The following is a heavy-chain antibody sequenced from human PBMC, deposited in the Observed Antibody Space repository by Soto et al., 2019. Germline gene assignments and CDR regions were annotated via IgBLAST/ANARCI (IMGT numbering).Heavy chain of an antibody. D-gene: IGHD2-2*01. CDR1: GFTLSSYW. CDR3: TSGPPMYCSSSSCYASPFDY. V-gene: IGHV3-74*01. CDR2: INSDGSST. J-gene: IGHJ4*02. Sequence: EVQLVESGGGLVQPGGSLRLSCAASGFTLSSYWMHWVRQAPGKGLVWVSRINSDGSSTSYADSVKGRFTISRDNAKNTLYLQMNSLRAADTAVYYCTSGPPMYCSSSSCYASPFDYWGQGTLVTVSS.